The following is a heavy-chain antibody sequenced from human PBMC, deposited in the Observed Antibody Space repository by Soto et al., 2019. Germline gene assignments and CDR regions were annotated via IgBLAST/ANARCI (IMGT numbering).Heavy chain of an antibody. CDR3: ARAPSPEYSSSWYYY. V-gene: IGHV1-69*13. D-gene: IGHD6-13*01. J-gene: IGHJ4*02. CDR2: IIPIFGTA. Sequence: SVKVSCKASGGTFSSYAISWVRQAPGQGLEWMGGIIPIFGTANYAQKFQGRVTITADESTSTAYMELSSLRSEDTAVYYCARAPSPEYSSSWYYYWGQGTPVTVSS. CDR1: GGTFSSYA.